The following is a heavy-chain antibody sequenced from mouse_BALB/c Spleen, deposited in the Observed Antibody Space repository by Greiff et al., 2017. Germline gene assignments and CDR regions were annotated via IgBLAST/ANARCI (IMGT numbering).Heavy chain of an antibody. CDR2: ISSGSSTI. J-gene: IGHJ1*01. V-gene: IGHV5-17*02. Sequence: EVKVVESGGGLVQPGGSRKLSCAASGFTFSSFGMHWVRQAPEKGLEWVAYISSGSSTIYYADTVKGRFTISRDYPKNTLFLQMTSLRSEDTAMYYCARDRDGFDVWGAGTTVTVSS. D-gene: IGHD2-14*01. CDR3: ARDRDGFDV. CDR1: GFTFSSFG.